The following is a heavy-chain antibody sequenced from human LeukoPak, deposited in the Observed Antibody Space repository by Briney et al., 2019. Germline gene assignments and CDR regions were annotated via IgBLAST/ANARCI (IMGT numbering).Heavy chain of an antibody. CDR1: GGSISSSGYY. CDR2: IYYSGST. V-gene: IGHV4-39*01. Sequence: PSETLSLTCTVSGGSISSSGYYWGWIRQPPGKGPEWIGSIYYSGSTYYNPSLKSRVTISVDTSKNQFSLKLSSVTAADTAVYYCARHFGSFDHWGQGTLVTVSS. J-gene: IGHJ4*02. D-gene: IGHD3-10*01. CDR3: ARHFGSFDH.